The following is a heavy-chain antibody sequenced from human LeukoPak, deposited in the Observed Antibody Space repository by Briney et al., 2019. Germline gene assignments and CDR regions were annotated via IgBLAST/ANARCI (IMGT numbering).Heavy chain of an antibody. J-gene: IGHJ4*02. CDR3: EVTGTTEHPGRVVDY. V-gene: IGHV3-66*01. CDR1: GFTVGSNY. CDR2: IYSGGST. Sequence: GGSLRLSCAASGFTVGSNYMSWVRQAPGKGLEWVSVIYSGGSTYYADSVKGRFTISRDNSKNTLYLQMNSLRAEDTAVYYCEVTGTTEHPGRVVDYWGQGTLVTVSS. D-gene: IGHD1-20*01.